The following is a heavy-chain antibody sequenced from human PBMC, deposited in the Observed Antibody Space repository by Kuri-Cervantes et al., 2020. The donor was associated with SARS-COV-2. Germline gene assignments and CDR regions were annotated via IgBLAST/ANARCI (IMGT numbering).Heavy chain of an antibody. J-gene: IGHJ4*02. D-gene: IGHD6-19*01. CDR2: IYYSGST. V-gene: IGHV4-59*08. CDR3: ARLPAVAGPQLPLDY. CDR1: GGSISSYY. Sequence: SETLSLTCTVSGGSISSYYWSWIRQPPGKGLEWIGYIYYSGSTNYNPSLKSRVTISVDRSKNQFSLKLSSVTAADTAVYYCARLPAVAGPQLPLDYWGQGTLVTVSS.